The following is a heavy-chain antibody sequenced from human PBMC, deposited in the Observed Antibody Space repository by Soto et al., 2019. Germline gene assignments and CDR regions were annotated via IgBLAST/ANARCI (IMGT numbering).Heavy chain of an antibody. CDR1: GFTFSSYA. CDR3: ARRGSGSYYDY. J-gene: IGHJ4*02. D-gene: IGHD1-26*01. Sequence: EVQLLESRGGLVQPGGSLRLSCAASGFTFSSYAMRWVRQAPGKGLEWVSAISGSGGSMYYADSVKGRFTISRDNSKNTLYLQMNSLRAEDTAVYYCARRGSGSYYDYWGQGTLVTVSS. CDR2: ISGSGGSM. V-gene: IGHV3-23*01.